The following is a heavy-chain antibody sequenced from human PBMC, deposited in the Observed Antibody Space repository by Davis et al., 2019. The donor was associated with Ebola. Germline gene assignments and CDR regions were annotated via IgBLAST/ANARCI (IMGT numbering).Heavy chain of an antibody. CDR3: ARVTAYCGGDCYYYYGMDV. Sequence: ASVKVSCKASGDIFTKYHIHWVRQAPGQGLEWMGIINPSAGSTHYAQKFQGRVTITADESTSTAYMELSSLRSDDTAVYYCARVTAYCGGDCYYYYGMDVWGQGTTVTVSS. D-gene: IGHD2-21*02. V-gene: IGHV1-46*01. J-gene: IGHJ6*02. CDR2: INPSAGST. CDR1: GDIFTKYH.